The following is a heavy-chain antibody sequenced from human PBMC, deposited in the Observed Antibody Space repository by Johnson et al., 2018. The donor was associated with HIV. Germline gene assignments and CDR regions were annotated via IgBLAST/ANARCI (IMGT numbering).Heavy chain of an antibody. V-gene: IGHV3-9*01. CDR2: ISWNSGSI. Sequence: EVQLVESGGGLIQPRGSLRLCCAASGFTFSNHHMHWVRQAPGKGLEWVSGISWNSGSIGYADSVKGRYTISRDNAKNSLYLQMNSLRAEDTAVYYCAKSTWELRHLDAFDIWGQGTMVTVSS. CDR3: AKSTWELRHLDAFDI. CDR1: GFTFSNHH. J-gene: IGHJ3*02. D-gene: IGHD1-26*01.